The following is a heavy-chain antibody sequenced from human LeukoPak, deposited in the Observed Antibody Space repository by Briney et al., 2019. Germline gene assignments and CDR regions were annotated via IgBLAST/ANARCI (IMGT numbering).Heavy chain of an antibody. J-gene: IGHJ4*02. Sequence: PSETLSLTCTVSGGSISSGGYYWSWIRQHPGKGLEWIGYIYYSGSTYYNPSLKSRVTISVDTSKNQFSLKLSSVTAADTAVYYCARGRTYYYDSSGYPPHFDYWGQGTLVTVSS. CDR3: ARGRTYYYDSSGYPPHFDY. CDR1: GGSISSGGYY. V-gene: IGHV4-31*03. D-gene: IGHD3-22*01. CDR2: IYYSGST.